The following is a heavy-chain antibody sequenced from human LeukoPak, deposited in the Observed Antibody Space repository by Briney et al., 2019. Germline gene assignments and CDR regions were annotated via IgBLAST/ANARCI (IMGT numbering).Heavy chain of an antibody. CDR1: GFTFSSYW. Sequence: GGSLRLSCAASGFTFSSYWMSWVRQAPGKGLEWVASIKQDGSEKYYVDSVKGRFTISRDNAKNSLYLQMSSLRAEDTALYYCARAPGEGWFDPWGQGTLVTVSS. J-gene: IGHJ5*02. V-gene: IGHV3-7*01. CDR2: IKQDGSEK. CDR3: ARAPGEGWFDP. D-gene: IGHD4-17*01.